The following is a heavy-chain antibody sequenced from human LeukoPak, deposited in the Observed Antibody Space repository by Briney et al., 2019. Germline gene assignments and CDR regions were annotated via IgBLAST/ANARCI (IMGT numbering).Heavy chain of an antibody. Sequence: ASVKVSCKASGYTFTSYGISWVRQAPGQGLEWMGWISAYNGNTNYAQKLQGRVTMTTDTSTSTAYMELSRLRSDDTAVYYCAKVTIFGVVLNWFDPWGQGTLVTVSS. V-gene: IGHV1-18*01. CDR2: ISAYNGNT. J-gene: IGHJ5*02. CDR3: AKVTIFGVVLNWFDP. CDR1: GYTFTSYG. D-gene: IGHD3-3*01.